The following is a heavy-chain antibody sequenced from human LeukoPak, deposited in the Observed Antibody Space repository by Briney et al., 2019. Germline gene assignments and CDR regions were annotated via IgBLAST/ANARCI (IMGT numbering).Heavy chain of an antibody. V-gene: IGHV3-7*01. CDR3: ARDHYNWTPDQGYKVFDY. J-gene: IGHJ4*02. CDR2: IKQDGSGE. D-gene: IGHD1-1*01. Sequence: PGGSLRLSCAASGFTFSHDWMSWVRQAPGKGLEWVASIKQDGSGEYYVDSVKGRFTISRDNAKKSVHLQMNSLRAEDTAVYYCARDHYNWTPDQGYKVFDYWGQGSLVTVSS. CDR1: GFTFSHDW.